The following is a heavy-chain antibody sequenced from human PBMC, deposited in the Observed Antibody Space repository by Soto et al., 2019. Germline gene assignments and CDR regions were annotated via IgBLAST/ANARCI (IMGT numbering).Heavy chain of an antibody. Sequence: SETLSLTCTVSGGSVSSCSYYWSWIRRPPGKGLEWIGYIYYSGSTNYNPSLKSRVTIPVDTSKNQFSLKLSSVTAADTAVYYCASIMKVLSPMTTVTYFDYWGQGTLVTVSS. J-gene: IGHJ4*02. CDR3: ASIMKVLSPMTTVTYFDY. CDR1: GGSVSSCSYY. CDR2: IYYSGST. V-gene: IGHV4-61*01. D-gene: IGHD4-17*01.